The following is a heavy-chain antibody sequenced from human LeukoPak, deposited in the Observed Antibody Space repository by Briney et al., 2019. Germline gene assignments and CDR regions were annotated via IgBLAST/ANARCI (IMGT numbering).Heavy chain of an antibody. J-gene: IGHJ3*02. CDR2: IYDSRST. CDR3: VRPYHYDSGSRGTAFDI. Sequence: SGTLSLTCTVSGGSISSSSYYWGWIRQPPGKGLEWIASIYDSRSTYCNPSLKSRLTISVDTSKNQFSLNLSSVTAADTAIYYCVRPYHYDSGSRGTAFDIWGQGTMVTVSS. V-gene: IGHV4-39*01. CDR1: GGSISSSSYY. D-gene: IGHD3-10*01.